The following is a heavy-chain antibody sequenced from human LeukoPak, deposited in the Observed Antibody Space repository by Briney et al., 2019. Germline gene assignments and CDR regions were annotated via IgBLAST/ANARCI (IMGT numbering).Heavy chain of an antibody. CDR1: GGSISSYY. J-gene: IGHJ4*02. V-gene: IGHV4-59*01. Sequence: PSETLSLTCTVSGGSISSYYWSWIRQPPGKGLEWIGYIYYSGSTNHNPSLKSRVTISVDTSKNQFSLKLSSVTAADTAVYYCARDRLGATTPFDYWGQGTLVTVSS. CDR2: IYYSGST. CDR3: ARDRLGATTPFDY. D-gene: IGHD1-26*01.